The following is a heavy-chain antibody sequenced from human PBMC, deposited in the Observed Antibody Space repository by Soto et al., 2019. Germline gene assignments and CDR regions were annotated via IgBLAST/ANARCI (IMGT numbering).Heavy chain of an antibody. J-gene: IGHJ4*02. CDR1: GFSLTSRPVG. Sequence: SGPTLVNPTQTLTLTCTFSGFSLTSRPVGVGWVRQPPGKALEWLAFIYWDDDKRYSPSLKTRLTISKDTSKNQVVLTMTNMDPVDTATYYCARISDYYDSSGYQPHFDYWGQGTLVTVSS. CDR2: IYWDDDK. V-gene: IGHV2-5*02. D-gene: IGHD3-22*01. CDR3: ARISDYYDSSGYQPHFDY.